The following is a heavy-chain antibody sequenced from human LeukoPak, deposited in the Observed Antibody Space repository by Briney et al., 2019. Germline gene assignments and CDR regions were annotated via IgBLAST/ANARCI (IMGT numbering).Heavy chain of an antibody. D-gene: IGHD6-13*01. J-gene: IGHJ3*02. Sequence: SETLSLTCTVSGGSISSYYWSWIRQPPGKGLEWIGYIYYSGSTNYNPSLKSRVTISVDTSKNQFSLKLSSVTAADTAVYYCARQPGGIAAAEGAFDIWGQGTMVTVSS. V-gene: IGHV4-59*08. CDR1: GGSISSYY. CDR2: IYYSGST. CDR3: ARQPGGIAAAEGAFDI.